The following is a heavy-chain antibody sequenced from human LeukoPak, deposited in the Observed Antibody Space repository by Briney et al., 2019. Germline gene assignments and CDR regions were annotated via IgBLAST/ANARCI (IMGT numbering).Heavy chain of an antibody. CDR1: GGSISSYY. CDR2: IYTSGST. J-gene: IGHJ6*03. Sequence: SETLSLTCTVSGGSISSYYWSWIRQPAGKGLEWIGRIYTSGSTNYNPSLKSRVTMSVDTSKNQFSLKLSSVTAADTAVYYCARVEMATTAYYYYYMDVWGKGTTVTISS. V-gene: IGHV4-4*07. D-gene: IGHD5-24*01. CDR3: ARVEMATTAYYYYYMDV.